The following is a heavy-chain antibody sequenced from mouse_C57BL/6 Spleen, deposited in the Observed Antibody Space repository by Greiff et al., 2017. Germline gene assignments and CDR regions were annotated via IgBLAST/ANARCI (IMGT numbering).Heavy chain of an antibody. V-gene: IGHV2-9-1*01. Sequence: QVQLKESGPGLVAPSQSLSITCTVSGFSLTSYAISWVRQPPGKGLEWLGVIWDGGGTNYNSALKSRLSISKDNSKSQVFLKMNSLQTDDTARYYCARGEYYGSLDYWGQGTTLTVSS. CDR3: ARGEYYGSLDY. D-gene: IGHD1-1*01. CDR1: GFSLTSYA. J-gene: IGHJ2*01. CDR2: IWDGGGT.